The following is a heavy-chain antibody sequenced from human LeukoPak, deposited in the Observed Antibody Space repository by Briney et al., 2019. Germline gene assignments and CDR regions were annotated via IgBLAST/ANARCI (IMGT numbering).Heavy chain of an antibody. CDR1: GFTFSSYG. D-gene: IGHD5-12*01. CDR2: RWYDGSNK. V-gene: IGHV3-33*01. CDR3: ARDGYSGYQDLGGYFDY. Sequence: GGSLRLSCAASGFTFSSYGMHWVRQAPGKGLEWVAVRWYDGSNKYYADSVKGRFTISRDNSKNTLYLQMNSLRAEDTAVYYCARDGYSGYQDLGGYFDYWGQGTLVTVSS. J-gene: IGHJ4*02.